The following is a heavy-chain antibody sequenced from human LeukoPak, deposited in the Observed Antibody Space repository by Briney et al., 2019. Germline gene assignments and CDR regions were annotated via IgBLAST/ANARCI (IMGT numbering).Heavy chain of an antibody. CDR3: AKNLRAGAAWLVDGCFNF. D-gene: IGHD6-19*01. J-gene: IGHJ4*02. V-gene: IGHV3-23*01. CDR1: GFTISTYA. CDR2: ISGSGAST. Sequence: GGSLCLSCAASGFTISTYAVSWVRQPPGRGLEWVSSISGSGASTYYVDSVKGRFTVSRDNSKNTLYLQMNRLRAEDTAVYYCAKNLRAGAAWLVDGCFNFWGQGTLVTVSS.